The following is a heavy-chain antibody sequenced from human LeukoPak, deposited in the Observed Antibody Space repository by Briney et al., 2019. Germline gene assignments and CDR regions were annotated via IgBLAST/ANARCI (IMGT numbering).Heavy chain of an antibody. CDR2: TSTSGAST. CDR3: AKDRATSYYFDF. D-gene: IGHD1/OR15-1a*01. V-gene: IGHV3-23*01. J-gene: IGHJ4*02. CDR1: GFTFGTYA. Sequence: PGGSLRLSCAASGFTFGTYAMNWVRQAPGQGLEWVSGTSTSGASTYYADSVKGRFTISRDNSKNTLYLQMNNLRADDTALYYCAKDRATSYYFDFWGQGTLVTVSS.